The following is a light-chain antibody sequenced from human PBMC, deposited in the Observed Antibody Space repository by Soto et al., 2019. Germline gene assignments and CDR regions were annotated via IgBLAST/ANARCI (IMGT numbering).Light chain of an antibody. Sequence: QSVLTQPPSVSATPGQRVTISCSGTYSNIGSNTVAWYQRLPGTDPKLLIYNNNERPSGVADRFSGSKSGSSASLAISGLQSEDEADYYCAAWDDSLNSPRMLFGGGTKLTVL. J-gene: IGLJ2*01. CDR3: AAWDDSLNSPRML. V-gene: IGLV1-44*01. CDR2: NNN. CDR1: YSNIGSNT.